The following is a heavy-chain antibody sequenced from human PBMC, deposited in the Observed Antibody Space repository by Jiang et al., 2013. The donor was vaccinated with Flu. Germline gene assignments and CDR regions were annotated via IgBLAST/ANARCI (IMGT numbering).Heavy chain of an antibody. D-gene: IGHD3-10*01. Sequence: LLKPSETLSLTCTVSGGSISSSSYYWGWIRQPPGKGLEWIGSIYYSGSTYYNPSLKSRVTISVDTSKNQFSLKLSSVTAADTAVYYCARQRGARGWFDPWGQGTLVTVSS. CDR3: ARQRGARGWFDP. J-gene: IGHJ5*02. CDR1: GGSISSSSYY. CDR2: IYYSGST. V-gene: IGHV4-39*01.